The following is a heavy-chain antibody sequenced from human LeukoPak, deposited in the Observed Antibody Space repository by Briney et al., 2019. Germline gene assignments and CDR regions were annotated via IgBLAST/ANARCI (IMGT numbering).Heavy chain of an antibody. CDR2: ITPHTGGT. J-gene: IGHJ6*02. CDR3: VRQENSHYYYGMDV. V-gene: IGHV1-2*02. CDR1: GYTFTDYY. D-gene: IGHD2/OR15-2a*01. Sequence: ASVKVSCKASGYTFTDYYIHWVRQAPGQGLEWMGWITPHTGGTNFAQQFQGRVTMTSDTSISTAYMEVSRLRSDESAVHYCVRQENSHYYYGMDVWGQGAAVTVSS.